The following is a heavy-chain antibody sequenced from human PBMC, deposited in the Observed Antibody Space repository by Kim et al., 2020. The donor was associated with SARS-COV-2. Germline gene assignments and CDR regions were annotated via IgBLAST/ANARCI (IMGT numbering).Heavy chain of an antibody. Sequence: ASVKVSCKASGYTFTSYGISWVRQAPGQGLEWMGWISAYNGNTNYAQKLQGRVTMTTDTSTSTAYMELRSLRSDDTAVYYCARSKSYYDSSGYPDYWGQGTLVTVSS. CDR3: ARSKSYYDSSGYPDY. J-gene: IGHJ4*02. CDR2: ISAYNGNT. CDR1: GYTFTSYG. V-gene: IGHV1-18*01. D-gene: IGHD3-22*01.